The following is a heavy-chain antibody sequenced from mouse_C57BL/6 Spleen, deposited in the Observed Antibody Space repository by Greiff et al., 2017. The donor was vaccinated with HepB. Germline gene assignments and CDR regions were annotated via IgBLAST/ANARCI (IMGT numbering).Heavy chain of an antibody. V-gene: IGHV1-81*01. J-gene: IGHJ2*01. CDR3: AHLRWSLLDY. CDR2: IYPRSGNT. D-gene: IGHD2-1*01. Sequence: QVQLKESGAELARPGASVKLSCKASGYTFPSYGISWVQQRAGQGLEWIGEIYPRSGNTYYTEKFKGKATLTADKSSSTAYLELRSLTSEDSAVYFCAHLRWSLLDYWGQGTTLTVAS. CDR1: GYTFPSYG.